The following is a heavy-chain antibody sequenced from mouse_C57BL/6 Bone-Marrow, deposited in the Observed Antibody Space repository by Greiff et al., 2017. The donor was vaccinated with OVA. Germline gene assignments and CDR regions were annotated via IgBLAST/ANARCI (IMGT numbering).Heavy chain of an antibody. J-gene: IGHJ2*01. Sequence: VQLQQPGAELVMPGASVKLSCKASGYTFTSYWMPWVKQRPGQGLEWIGEIDPSDSYTNYNQKFKGKSTLTVDKSSSTAYMQLSSLTSEDSAVYYCARSYYDYDVDFDYWGQGTTLTVSS. CDR1: GYTFTSYW. CDR3: ARSYYDYDVDFDY. V-gene: IGHV1-69*01. CDR2: IDPSDSYT. D-gene: IGHD2-4*01.